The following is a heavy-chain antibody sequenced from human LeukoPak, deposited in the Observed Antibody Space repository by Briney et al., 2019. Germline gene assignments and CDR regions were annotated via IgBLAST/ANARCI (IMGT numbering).Heavy chain of an antibody. V-gene: IGHV3-23*01. J-gene: IGHJ4*02. D-gene: IGHD3-22*01. CDR1: GFTFRNYA. CDR3: AQGLLDYYDSRGYYYVMH. CDR2: LSGRGDFP. Sequence: YPGGSLRLSCAASGFTFRNYAMTWVRQAPGKGLEWVSSLSGRGDFPNIADSVKGRFTISRDNSKNTLYLQMHSLRVDDTAIYYCAQGLLDYYDSRGYYYVMHWGQGTLVTVSS.